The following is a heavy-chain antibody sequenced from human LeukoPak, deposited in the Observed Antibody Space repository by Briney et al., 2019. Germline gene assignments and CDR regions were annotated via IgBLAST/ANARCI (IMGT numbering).Heavy chain of an antibody. J-gene: IGHJ2*01. Sequence: PSQTLSLTCTVSGGSISSGSYYWSWIRQPAGKGLEWIGYIYYSGSTNYNPSLKSRVTISVDTSKNQFSLKLSSVTAADTAVYYCARHSWVADPFDLWGRGTLVTVFS. CDR2: IYYSGST. V-gene: IGHV4-61*09. D-gene: IGHD1-26*01. CDR3: ARHSWVADPFDL. CDR1: GGSISSGSYY.